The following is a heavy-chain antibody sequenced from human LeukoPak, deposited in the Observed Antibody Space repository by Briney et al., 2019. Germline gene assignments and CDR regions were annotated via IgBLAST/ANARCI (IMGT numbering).Heavy chain of an antibody. D-gene: IGHD3-22*01. CDR3: ARLERRYYDSSGYFDY. Sequence: SETLSLTCTVSGGSISSYFWSWIRQPPGKGLEWIGYIYYSGSTNYNPSLKSRVTISVDTSKNQFSLKLRSVIAADTAVYYCARLERRYYDSSGYFDYWGQGTLVTVSS. CDR2: IYYSGST. CDR1: GGSISSYF. J-gene: IGHJ4*02. V-gene: IGHV4-59*08.